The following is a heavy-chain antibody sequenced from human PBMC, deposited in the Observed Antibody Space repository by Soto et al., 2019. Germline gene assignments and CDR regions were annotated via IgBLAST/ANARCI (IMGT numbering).Heavy chain of an antibody. Sequence: SETLSLTCAVYGGSFSGYYWSWIRHPPGKGLEWIGEINHSGSTNYNPSLKSRVTISVNTSTNQFSLKLSSVTAADTAVYYCARATKDDIVVVVAATRRVWFDPWGQGTLVTVSS. J-gene: IGHJ5*02. CDR2: INHSGST. CDR3: ARATKDDIVVVVAATRRVWFDP. CDR1: GGSFSGYY. V-gene: IGHV4-34*01. D-gene: IGHD2-15*01.